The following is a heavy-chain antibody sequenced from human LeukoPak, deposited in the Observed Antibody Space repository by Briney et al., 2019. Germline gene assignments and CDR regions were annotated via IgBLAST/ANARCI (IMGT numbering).Heavy chain of an antibody. V-gene: IGHV3-23*01. D-gene: IGHD4-17*01. J-gene: IGHJ4*02. Sequence: GGSLRLSCAASGFTFSSYAMSWVRQAPGKGLEWVSAISGSGGSTYYADSVKGRFTISRDNSKNTLYLQMNSLRAEDTAVYYCAKGDVRDYGDYVPYFAYWGQGTLVTVSS. CDR1: GFTFSSYA. CDR2: ISGSGGST. CDR3: AKGDVRDYGDYVPYFAY.